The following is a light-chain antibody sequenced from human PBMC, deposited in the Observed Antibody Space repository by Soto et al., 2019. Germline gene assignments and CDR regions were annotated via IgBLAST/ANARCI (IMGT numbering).Light chain of an antibody. J-gene: IGKJ5*01. V-gene: IGKV1-9*01. CDR3: QQLNSYPIT. Sequence: IQLTQSQSSLSASVGDRVTITCRASQGISSYLAWYQQKPGKAPKLLIYAASTLQSGVPSRFSGSGSGTDFTLTISSLQTEEFATYYCQQLNSYPITFGQGTRLEI. CDR1: QGISSY. CDR2: AAS.